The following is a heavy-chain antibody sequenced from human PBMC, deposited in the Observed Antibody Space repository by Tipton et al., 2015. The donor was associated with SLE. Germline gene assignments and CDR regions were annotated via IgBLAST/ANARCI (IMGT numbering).Heavy chain of an antibody. CDR2: IYYSGST. Sequence: LRLSCAVYGGSFSGYYWSWIRQPPGKELEWIGYIYYSGSTYYNPSLKSRVTISVDTSKNQFSLKLSSVTAADTAVYYCARDGGYSPGDYWGQGTLVTASS. CDR1: GGSFSGYY. J-gene: IGHJ4*02. V-gene: IGHV4-34*09. CDR3: ARDGGYSPGDY. D-gene: IGHD5-18*01.